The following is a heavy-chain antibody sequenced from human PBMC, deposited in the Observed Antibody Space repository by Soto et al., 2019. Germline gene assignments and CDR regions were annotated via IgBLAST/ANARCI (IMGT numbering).Heavy chain of an antibody. V-gene: IGHV4-39*01. CDR2: ISYSGST. J-gene: IGHJ4*02. CDR3: ARRGYSGYDWPFDY. Sequence: QLQLQESGPGLVKPSETLSLTCTVSGGSIPSNSYNWVWIRPPPGKGLEWIGWISYSGSTYYNPSLKSRVPISVDTSKNQFSLNLSSVTSAATAVYYCARRGYSGYDWPFDYWGQGTLATVSS. D-gene: IGHD5-12*01. CDR1: GGSIPSNSYN.